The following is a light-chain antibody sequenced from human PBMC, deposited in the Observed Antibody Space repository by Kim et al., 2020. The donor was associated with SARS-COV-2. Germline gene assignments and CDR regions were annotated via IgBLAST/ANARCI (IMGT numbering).Light chain of an antibody. CDR3: QQYDDLPIT. V-gene: IGKV1-33*01. J-gene: IGKJ5*01. Sequence: ASVGDRVTITCQASQYITDYLNWYQQKPGKAPKLLIYDASRLETGVPSRFSGSGSGTHFTFAISSLQPEDIATYYCQQYDDLPITFGPGTRLEIK. CDR2: DAS. CDR1: QYITDY.